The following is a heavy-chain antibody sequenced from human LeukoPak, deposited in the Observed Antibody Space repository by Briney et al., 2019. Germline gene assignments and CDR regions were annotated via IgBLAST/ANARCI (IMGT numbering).Heavy chain of an antibody. Sequence: SETLSLTCAVYGGSFSGYYWSWIRQPPGKGLEWIGEINHSGSTNYNPSLKSRVTISVDTSKNQFSLKLSSVTAADTAVYYCAGRRISSFDYWGQGTLVTVSS. CDR1: GGSFSGYY. D-gene: IGHD3-16*01. V-gene: IGHV4-34*01. CDR3: AGRRISSFDY. CDR2: INHSGST. J-gene: IGHJ4*02.